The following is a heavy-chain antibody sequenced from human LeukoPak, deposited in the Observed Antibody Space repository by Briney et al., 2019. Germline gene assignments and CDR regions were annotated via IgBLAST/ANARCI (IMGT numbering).Heavy chain of an antibody. Sequence: SETLSLTCAVYGGSFSGYYWSWLRQPPGKGLEWFGEINHSGSTNYNPSLKSRVTISVDTSKTQFSLKLSSVTAADTAVYYCARGRIVGANDAFDIWGQGTMVTVSS. V-gene: IGHV4-34*01. CDR2: INHSGST. J-gene: IGHJ3*02. CDR1: GGSFSGYY. CDR3: ARGRIVGANDAFDI. D-gene: IGHD1-26*01.